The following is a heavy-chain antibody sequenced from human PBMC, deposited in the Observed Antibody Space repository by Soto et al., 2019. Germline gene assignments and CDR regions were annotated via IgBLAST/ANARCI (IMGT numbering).Heavy chain of an antibody. CDR3: AKDLISGGAAGTLAS. Sequence: EVQLLESGGGLVQPGGSLRLSCAASGFTFRNDAMTWVRQGPGKGLEWVSYISSSGGSTYYADSVKGRFTISRDNSKNTLYVQMNSLRAEDTAVYYCAKDLISGGAAGTLASWGQGTLVTVSS. J-gene: IGHJ4*02. CDR1: GFTFRNDA. V-gene: IGHV3-23*01. CDR2: ISSSGGST. D-gene: IGHD6-13*01.